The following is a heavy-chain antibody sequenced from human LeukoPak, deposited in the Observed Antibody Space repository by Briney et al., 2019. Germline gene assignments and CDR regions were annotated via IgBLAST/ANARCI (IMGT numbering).Heavy chain of an antibody. D-gene: IGHD3-22*01. J-gene: IGHJ4*02. V-gene: IGHV1-46*01. CDR1: GYTFTSYY. CDR2: INPSGGST. CDR3: ARVGLSSGHYFAFDY. Sequence: GASVKVSCKASGYTFTSYYMHWVRQAPGQGLEWMGIINPSGGSTSYAQKFQGRVTMTRDTSTSTVYMELSSLRSEDTAVYYCARVGLSSGHYFAFDYWGQGTLVTVSS.